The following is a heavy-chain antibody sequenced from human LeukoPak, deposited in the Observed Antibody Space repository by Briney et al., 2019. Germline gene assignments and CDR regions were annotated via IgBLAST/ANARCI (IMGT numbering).Heavy chain of an antibody. CDR1: GFTLSSYP. Sequence: GGSLRLSRAASGFTLSSYPMNWVRPAPGKGLEWVSYISSSGSTIYYADSVKGRFNIYRDNAKNSLYLQMNSLRAEDTAVYYCARTNGHDYWGQGTLVTVSS. D-gene: IGHD2-8*01. CDR2: ISSSGSTI. V-gene: IGHV3-48*04. J-gene: IGHJ4*02. CDR3: ARTNGHDY.